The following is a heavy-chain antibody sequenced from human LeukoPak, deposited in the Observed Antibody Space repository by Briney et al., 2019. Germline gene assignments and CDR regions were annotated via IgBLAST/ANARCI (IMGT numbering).Heavy chain of an antibody. D-gene: IGHD5-12*01. CDR3: ARNENSGWGYFDY. CDR2: IGGSNGIT. CDR1: GFTFSSSA. V-gene: IGHV3-23*01. J-gene: IGHJ4*02. Sequence: GRSLRLSRAASGFTFSSSAMSWVRQAPGKGLEWVSVIGGSNGITFYVGSVKGRFTISRDNSKDTLYLQMNSLRAEDTAVYYCARNENSGWGYFDYWGQGTLVTVSS.